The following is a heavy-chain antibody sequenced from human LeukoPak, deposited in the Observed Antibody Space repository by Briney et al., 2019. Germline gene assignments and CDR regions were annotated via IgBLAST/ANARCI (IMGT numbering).Heavy chain of an antibody. CDR1: GFXVSSNY. CDR2: IYSGGTT. V-gene: IGHV3-53*01. CDR3: ARLYYYVSGTYSRYFDY. J-gene: IGHJ4*02. D-gene: IGHD3-10*01. Sequence: GGSLRLSCAASGFXVSSNYMTWVRQAPGKGLEWVSIIYSGGTTYYADSVKGRFTISRDNSKNTLYLQMNSLRAEDTAVYYCARLYYYVSGTYSRYFDYWGQGTLVTVSS.